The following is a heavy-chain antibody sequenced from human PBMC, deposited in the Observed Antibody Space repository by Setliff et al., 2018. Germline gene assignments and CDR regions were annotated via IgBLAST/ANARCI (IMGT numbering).Heavy chain of an antibody. J-gene: IGHJ4*02. Sequence: ASVKVSCKASGYTFTSYDINWVRQATGQGLEWMGGIVPVFGTRNYAQKFQGRVTFSADDSANTAYMELTSLTSEDTAVYYCARNIGMGQRDYFDYWGQGTVVTVSS. CDR1: GYTFTSYD. CDR3: ARNIGMGQRDYFDY. V-gene: IGHV1-69*13. D-gene: IGHD5-18*01. CDR2: IVPVFGTR.